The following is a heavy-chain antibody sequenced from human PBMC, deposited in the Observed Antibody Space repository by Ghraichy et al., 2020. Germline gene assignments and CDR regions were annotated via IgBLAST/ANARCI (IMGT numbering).Heavy chain of an antibody. CDR1: GGSISSSSYY. V-gene: IGHV4-39*01. CDR3: ARLTPEILHAYYYYYGMDV. D-gene: IGHD2-15*01. CDR2: IYYSGST. Sequence: SETLSLTCTVSGGSISSSSYYWGWIRQPPGKGLEWIGSIYYSGSTYYNPSLKSRVTISVDTSKNQFSLKLSSVTAADTAVYYCARLTPEILHAYYYYYGMDVWGQGTTVTVSS. J-gene: IGHJ6*02.